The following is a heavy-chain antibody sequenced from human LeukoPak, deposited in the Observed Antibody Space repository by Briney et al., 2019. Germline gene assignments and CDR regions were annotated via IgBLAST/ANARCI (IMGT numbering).Heavy chain of an antibody. D-gene: IGHD2-2*01. CDR3: ASNIVVAPAARAYWYFDL. Sequence: SETLSLTCTVSGASISSSSYYWGWMRQPPWKGLEWIGSIYYSGSTYYNPSLKSRVTMSVDTSKNQFSLKPSSVTATDTAVYYCASNIVVAPAARAYWYFDLWGRGTLVIVSS. CDR2: IYYSGST. CDR1: GASISSSSYY. V-gene: IGHV4-39*01. J-gene: IGHJ2*01.